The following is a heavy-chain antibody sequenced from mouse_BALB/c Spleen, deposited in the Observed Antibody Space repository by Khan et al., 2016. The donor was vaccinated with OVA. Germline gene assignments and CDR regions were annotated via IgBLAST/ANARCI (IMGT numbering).Heavy chain of an antibody. V-gene: IGHV2-6*02. D-gene: IGHD2-3*01. CDR1: GFSLTSYG. J-gene: IGHJ4*01. Sequence: VELVESGPGLVAPSQSLSITCTVSGFSLTSYGIHWVRQPPGKGLEWLVVIWSDGSTNYNSVLKSRLSIRKDNSKSQVFLKMNSLQTDDTAIYYCARWFDGYSSLYAMDYWGQGTSGTVSS. CDR3: ARWFDGYSSLYAMDY. CDR2: IWSDGST.